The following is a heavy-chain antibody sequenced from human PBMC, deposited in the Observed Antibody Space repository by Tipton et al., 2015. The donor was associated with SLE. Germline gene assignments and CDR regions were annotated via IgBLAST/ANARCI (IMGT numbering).Heavy chain of an antibody. CDR3: ARAVNWGLFDY. J-gene: IGHJ4*02. D-gene: IGHD7-27*01. CDR2: IYYSGST. CDR1: GGSISSYY. V-gene: IGHV4-59*01. Sequence: TLSLTCTVSGGSISSYYWSWIRQPPGKGLEWTGYIYYSGSTNYNPSLKSRVTISVDTSKNQFSLKLSSVTAADTAVYYCARAVNWGLFDYWGQGTLVTVSS.